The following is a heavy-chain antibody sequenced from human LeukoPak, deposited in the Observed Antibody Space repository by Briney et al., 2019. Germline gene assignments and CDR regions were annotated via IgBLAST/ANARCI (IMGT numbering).Heavy chain of an antibody. J-gene: IGHJ4*02. CDR1: GFTFSSYA. D-gene: IGHD6-19*01. CDR3: ARYSNDWYYFDY. Sequence: PGGSLRLSCAASGFTFSSYAMSWVRQAPGKGLEWVSSISTSSSYIYYADSLKGRFTISRDNAKNSLYLQMNSLRAEDTAVYYCARYSNDWYYFDYWGQGTLVTVSS. V-gene: IGHV3-21*01. CDR2: ISTSSSYI.